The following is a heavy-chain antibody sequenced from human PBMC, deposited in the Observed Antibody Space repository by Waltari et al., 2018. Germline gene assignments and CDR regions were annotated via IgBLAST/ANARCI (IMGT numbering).Heavy chain of an antibody. CDR3: AKDAILIAVAGTPYFDY. V-gene: IGHV3-23*01. CDR2: ISGSGGST. J-gene: IGHJ4*02. CDR1: GFTFSSYA. D-gene: IGHD6-19*01. Sequence: EVQLLESGGGLVQPGGSLRLSCAASGFTFSSYALSWVRTAPGKGLEWVSAISGSGGSTYYADSVKGRFTISRDNSKNTLYLQMNSLRAEDTAVYYCAKDAILIAVAGTPYFDYWGQGTLVTVSS.